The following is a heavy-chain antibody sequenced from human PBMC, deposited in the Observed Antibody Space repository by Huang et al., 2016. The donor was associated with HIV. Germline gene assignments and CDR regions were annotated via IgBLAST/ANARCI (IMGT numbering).Heavy chain of an antibody. Sequence: QITLKESGPTVIKPTQTLTLTCSFSGFSLNHKGVGVGWIRQPPGKALEWLGLIYWDDDKRFTPSLKNRITITKDTSKNQVVCTMTNLDPMDTGTYYCAHIGRLGNYYMDVWGNGTTVTVSS. CDR1: GFSLNHKGVG. CDR2: IYWDDDK. J-gene: IGHJ6*03. D-gene: IGHD7-27*01. V-gene: IGHV2-5*02. CDR3: AHIGRLGNYYMDV.